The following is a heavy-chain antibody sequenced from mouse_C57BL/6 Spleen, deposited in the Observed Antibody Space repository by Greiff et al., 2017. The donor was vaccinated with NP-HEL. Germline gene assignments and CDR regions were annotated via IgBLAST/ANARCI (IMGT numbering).Heavy chain of an antibody. D-gene: IGHD2-1*01. V-gene: IGHV1-53*01. Sequence: VQLLQPGTELVKPGASVKLSCTASGYTFTSYWMPWVQQRPGQGLEWIGNINPSNGGTNYNEKFKSKATLAVDKSSSAAYMQLSSLTSEDSAVYYCVLWYPWYFEVRGTGTTVTVSS. CDR3: VLWYPWYFEV. J-gene: IGHJ1*03. CDR1: GYTFTSYW. CDR2: INPSNGGT.